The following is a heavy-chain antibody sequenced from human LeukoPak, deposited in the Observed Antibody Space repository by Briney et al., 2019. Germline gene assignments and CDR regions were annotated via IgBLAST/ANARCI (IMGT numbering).Heavy chain of an antibody. D-gene: IGHD5-12*01. V-gene: IGHV1-18*01. J-gene: IGHJ4*02. CDR1: GYSFTSHG. CDR2: ISAYNGNT. Sequence: GASVKVSCKASGYSFTSHGISCVRQAPGQGLEWMGWISAYNGNTKYAQKLQGRVTMTTDTSTSTAYMELGSLRSDDTAVYYCARVPDDVVAALSLDFWGQGTLVTVSS. CDR3: ARVPDDVVAALSLDF.